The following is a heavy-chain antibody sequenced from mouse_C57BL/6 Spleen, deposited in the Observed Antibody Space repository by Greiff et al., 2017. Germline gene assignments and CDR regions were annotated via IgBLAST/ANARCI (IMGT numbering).Heavy chain of an antibody. CDR1: GYTFTDYY. J-gene: IGHJ4*01. CDR2: INPYNGGT. D-gene: IGHD1-1*01. CDR3: ARSAYGSSYYYAMDY. V-gene: IGHV1-19*01. Sequence: EVQLQQSGPVLVKPGASVKMSCKASGYTFTDYYMNWVKQSHGKSLEWIGVINPYNGGTSYNQKFKGKATLTVDKSSSTAYMELNSLTSEDSAVYYCARSAYGSSYYYAMDYWGQGTSVTVSS.